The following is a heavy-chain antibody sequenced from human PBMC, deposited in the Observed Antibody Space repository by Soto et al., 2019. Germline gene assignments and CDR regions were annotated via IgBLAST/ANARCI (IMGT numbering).Heavy chain of an antibody. Sequence: PGGSLRLSCAASGFTFSSYEMNWVRQAPGKGLEWVSYISSSGSTIYYADSVKGRFTISRDNAKNSLYLQMNSLRAEDTAVHYCAPYSGTYGMDVWGQGTTVTVSS. CDR1: GFTFSSYE. V-gene: IGHV3-48*03. D-gene: IGHD1-1*01. CDR3: APYSGTYGMDV. J-gene: IGHJ6*02. CDR2: ISSSGSTI.